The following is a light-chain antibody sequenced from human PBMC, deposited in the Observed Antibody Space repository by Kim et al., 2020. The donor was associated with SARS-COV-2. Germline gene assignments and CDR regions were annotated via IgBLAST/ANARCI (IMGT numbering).Light chain of an antibody. V-gene: IGKV1-27*01. J-gene: IGKJ1*01. CDR2: GAS. CDR3: QKYDSAPWT. CDR1: QGISHS. Sequence: DIQMAQSPSSLSASVGDRVTITCRASQGISHSLAWYRQKPGKVPMLLIYGASTLQSGVPSRFSGSGSGTDFTLTISSLQPEDAATYHCQKYDSAPWTFGQGTKVDIK.